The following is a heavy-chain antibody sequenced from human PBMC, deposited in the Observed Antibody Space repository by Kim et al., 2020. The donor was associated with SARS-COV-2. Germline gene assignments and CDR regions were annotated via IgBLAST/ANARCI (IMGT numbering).Heavy chain of an antibody. CDR2: ISANGGTT. J-gene: IGHJ6*02. D-gene: IGHD2-2*02. CDR3: AKLKTTSCYSAMDV. V-gene: IGHV3-23*01. CDR1: GFSFSTYA. Sequence: GGSLRLSCAASGFSFSTYAMSWVRQAPGKGLEWVSAISANGGTTYYADSVKGRFSISSDNSKNTLYLPMISLRAEDTAVYYCAKLKTTSCYSAMDVWGQGTTVTVSS.